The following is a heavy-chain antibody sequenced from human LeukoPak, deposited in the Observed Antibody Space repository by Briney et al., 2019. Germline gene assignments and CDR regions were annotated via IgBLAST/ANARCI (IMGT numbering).Heavy chain of an antibody. CDR2: ISAYNGNT. CDR1: GYTFTSYD. Sequence: GASVKVSCKASGYTFTSYDINWVRQATGQGLEWMGWISAYNGNTNYAQKLQGRVTMTTDTSTSTAYMELRSLRSDDTAVYYCARDLAMTTQYYYYYMDVWGKGTTVTVSS. D-gene: IGHD4-11*01. CDR3: ARDLAMTTQYYYYYMDV. J-gene: IGHJ6*03. V-gene: IGHV1-18*01.